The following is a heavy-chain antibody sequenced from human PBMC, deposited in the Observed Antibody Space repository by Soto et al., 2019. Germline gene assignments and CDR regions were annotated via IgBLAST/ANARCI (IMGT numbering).Heavy chain of an antibody. J-gene: IGHJ6*02. Sequence: DVQLVESGGGLIQPGESLRLSCAVSGFSVSTNYMTWVRQAPGQGLDWVAVLYSGGTTYYADSVKGRFAISRDDSKNTLYLQMNSLRAEDTAVYYCARGVVDSSGYYYYGMDVWGQGTTVTVSS. CDR1: GFSVSTNY. V-gene: IGHV3-53*01. CDR2: LYSGGTT. CDR3: ARGVVDSSGYYYYGMDV. D-gene: IGHD3-22*01.